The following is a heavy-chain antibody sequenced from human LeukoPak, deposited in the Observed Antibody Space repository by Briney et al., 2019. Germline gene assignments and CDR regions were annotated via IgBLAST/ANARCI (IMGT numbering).Heavy chain of an antibody. V-gene: IGHV6-1*01. CDR1: GDSVSSTRGT. D-gene: IGHD3-10*01. Sequence: SQTLSLTCAISGDSVSSTRGTWNWLRQSPSRGLEWLGRTYYRSKWFRNYAPSVESRITIAPDTSMNQFSLHLNSVTPEDMGFYCCAGDSGSGVSYLANWGKGTLVTVSS. CDR3: AGDSGSGVSYLAN. CDR2: TYYRSKWFR. J-gene: IGHJ4*02.